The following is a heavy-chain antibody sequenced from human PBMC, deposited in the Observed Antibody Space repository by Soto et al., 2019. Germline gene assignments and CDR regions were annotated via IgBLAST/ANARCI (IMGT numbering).Heavy chain of an antibody. CDR1: GDSVSSNSAA. D-gene: IGHD6-19*01. Sequence: SQTLSLTCAISGDSVSSNSAAWNWIRQSPSRGLEWLGRTYYRSKWYNDYAVSVKSRITINPDTSKNQFSLQLNSVTPEDTAVYYCARSSVAGTGPYYYYGMDVWRQGTTVTV. CDR3: ARSSVAGTGPYYYYGMDV. CDR2: TYYRSKWYN. V-gene: IGHV6-1*01. J-gene: IGHJ6*02.